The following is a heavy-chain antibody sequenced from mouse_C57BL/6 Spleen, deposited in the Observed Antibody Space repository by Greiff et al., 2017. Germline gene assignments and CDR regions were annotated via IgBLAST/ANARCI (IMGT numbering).Heavy chain of an antibody. V-gene: IGHV1-7*01. CDR3: ARTDMDY. Sequence: QVHVKQSGAELAKPGASVKLSCKASGYTFTSYWMHWVKQRPGKGLEWIGYINPSSGYTKYNQKFKDKATLTADKSSSTAYMQLSSLTYADSAVYYGARTDMDYGGQGTSVTVAS. J-gene: IGHJ4*01. CDR1: GYTFTSYW. CDR2: INPSSGYT.